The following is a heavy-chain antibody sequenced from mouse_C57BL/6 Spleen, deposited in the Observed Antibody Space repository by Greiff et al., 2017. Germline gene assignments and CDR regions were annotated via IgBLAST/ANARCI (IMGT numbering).Heavy chain of an antibody. CDR2: IYPRDGST. D-gene: IGHD4-1*01. Sequence: VKLMESGPELVKPGASVKLSCKASGYTFTSYYINWVKQRPGQGLEWIGWIYPRDGSTKYNEKFKGKATLTVDTSSSTAYMELHSLASEDSAVCFCARYWDYWGQGTTLTVSS. CDR3: ARYWDY. J-gene: IGHJ2*01. CDR1: GYTFTSYY. V-gene: IGHV1-85*01.